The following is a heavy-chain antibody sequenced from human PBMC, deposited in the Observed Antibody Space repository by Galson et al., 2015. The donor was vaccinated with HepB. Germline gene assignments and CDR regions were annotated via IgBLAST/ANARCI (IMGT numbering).Heavy chain of an antibody. CDR2: ISPHNRYT. CDR1: GYTFSSYS. J-gene: IGHJ5*02. CDR3: ARGALVVAVGATQNNWFDP. D-gene: IGHD2-15*01. V-gene: IGHV1-18*01. Sequence: SVKVSCKASGYTFSSYSITWVRQAPGQGLEWVGWISPHNRYTNYAQNFQGRVTMTTDTSTSTAYMELRSLRSDDTAVYYCARGALVVAVGATQNNWFDP.